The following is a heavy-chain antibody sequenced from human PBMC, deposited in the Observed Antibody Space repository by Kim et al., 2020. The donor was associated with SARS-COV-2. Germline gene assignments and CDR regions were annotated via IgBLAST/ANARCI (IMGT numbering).Heavy chain of an antibody. CDR3: ARRGINSPPSDY. CDR2: ITSSSSYK. D-gene: IGHD3-16*01. CDR1: GFTFSSFT. J-gene: IGHJ4*02. V-gene: IGHV3-21*01. Sequence: GGSLRLSCAASGFTFSSFTVNWVRQAPGKGLEWVSSITSSSSYKYYADSVKGRFTISRDNAKNSLYLQMNSLRAADTAVYYCARRGINSPPSDYWGQGTL.